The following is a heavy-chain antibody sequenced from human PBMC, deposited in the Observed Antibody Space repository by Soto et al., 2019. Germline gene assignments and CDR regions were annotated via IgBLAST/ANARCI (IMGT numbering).Heavy chain of an antibody. V-gene: IGHV3-7*01. CDR1: VFTFSRYW. CDR3: ARGDTPMITGMDSFDI. CDR2: IKQDGTEK. J-gene: IGHJ3*02. Sequence: GSLRLSGAASVFTFSRYWMNWVRQAPGKGLEWVANIKQDGTEKNYVDSVKGRFTISRDNARKSLYLQMDSLRAEDTVVYFCARGDTPMITGMDSFDIWGQGTMVTVSS. D-gene: IGHD5-18*01.